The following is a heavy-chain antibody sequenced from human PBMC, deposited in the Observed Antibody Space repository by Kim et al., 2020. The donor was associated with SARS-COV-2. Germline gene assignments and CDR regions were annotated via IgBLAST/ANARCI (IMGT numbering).Heavy chain of an antibody. CDR1: GFTFVSYA. CDR2: ISGGGDRT. CDR3: AREEGVGEIDFDY. Sequence: GGSVRLSCAASGFTFVSYAMSWVRQAPGKGLEWVSAISGGGDRTFYADAMKGRFTVSRDNSKNTLYLQMNSLRVDDTAVYYCAREEGVGEIDFDYWGQGTQVIVSS. J-gene: IGHJ4*02. D-gene: IGHD3-16*01. V-gene: IGHV3-23*01.